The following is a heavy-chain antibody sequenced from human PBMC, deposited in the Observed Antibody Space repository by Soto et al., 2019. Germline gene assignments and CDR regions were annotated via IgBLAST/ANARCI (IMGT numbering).Heavy chain of an antibody. J-gene: IGHJ4*02. CDR3: ARTRDWQLSLYSFDQ. V-gene: IGHV1-46*01. CDR1: GYTLTTYF. CDR2: INPQSGDT. D-gene: IGHD6-13*01. Sequence: ASVKVSCKASGYTLTTYFMHWVRQAPGQGLEWMGIINPQSGDTTYAQKVQGRVTLTRDTSTSTAYMEVSSLRSEDTAVYYCARTRDWQLSLYSFDQWGQGTLVTVSS.